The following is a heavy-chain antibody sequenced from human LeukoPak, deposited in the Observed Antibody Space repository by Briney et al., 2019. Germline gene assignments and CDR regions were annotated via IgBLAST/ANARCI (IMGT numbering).Heavy chain of an antibody. CDR1: GYSFTYYY. CDR3: AIKTSYSDFDY. CDR2: ISPDSGGT. Sequence: ASVKVSCKACGYSFTYYYIHWVRQAPGQGLEWMGWISPDSGGTNNAQEFQGRVTMTRDTSISTAYMEVNRLRSDDTAVYFCAIKTSYSDFDYWGQGTLVTVSS. V-gene: IGHV1-2*02. J-gene: IGHJ4*02. D-gene: IGHD2-15*01.